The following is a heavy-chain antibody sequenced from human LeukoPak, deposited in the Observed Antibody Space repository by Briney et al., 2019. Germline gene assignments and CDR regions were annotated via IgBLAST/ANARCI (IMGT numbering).Heavy chain of an antibody. V-gene: IGHV1-2*02. CDR3: ARDRVIVGPSDGFDI. J-gene: IGHJ3*02. Sequence: ASVKVSCKASGYTFTGYYINWVRQAPGQGLEWMGWISPNSGGTNYAQKFQGRVTMSRDTSISTAYMELSRLRSDDTAVYHCARDRVIVGPSDGFDIWGQGTMVTVSS. D-gene: IGHD3-22*01. CDR2: ISPNSGGT. CDR1: GYTFTGYY.